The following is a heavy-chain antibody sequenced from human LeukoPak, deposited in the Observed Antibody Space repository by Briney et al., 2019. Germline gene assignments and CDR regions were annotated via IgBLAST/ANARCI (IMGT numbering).Heavy chain of an antibody. Sequence: GESLKISCKGSGYSFTSYWIGWVRQMPGKGPEWMGIIYPGDSDTRYSPSFQGQVTISADKSISTAYLQWSSLKASDTAMYYCARTKVAATKDFDYWGQGTLVTVSS. CDR2: IYPGDSDT. CDR3: ARTKVAATKDFDY. V-gene: IGHV5-51*01. CDR1: GYSFTSYW. D-gene: IGHD6-19*01. J-gene: IGHJ4*02.